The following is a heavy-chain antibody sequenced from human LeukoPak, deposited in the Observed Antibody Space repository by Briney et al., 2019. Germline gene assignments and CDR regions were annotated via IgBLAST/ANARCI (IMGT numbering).Heavy chain of an antibody. CDR1: GFTFSTYA. CDR2: ISHGGGTT. D-gene: IGHD1-1*01. CDR3: AKISPGTRGDAFDI. V-gene: IGHV3-23*01. Sequence: PGGSLRLSCVAPGFTFSTYALNWVRQAPGKGLEWVSFISHGGGTTYYADSVKGRFTISTDNSKSTLYLQMNSLRAEDTAVYYCAKISPGTRGDAFDIWGQGTMVTVSS. J-gene: IGHJ3*02.